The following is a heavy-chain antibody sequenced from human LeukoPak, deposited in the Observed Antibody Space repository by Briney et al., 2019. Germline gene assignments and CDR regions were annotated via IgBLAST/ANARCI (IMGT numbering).Heavy chain of an antibody. CDR1: GGSFSGDF. V-gene: IGHV4-34*01. Sequence: PSETLSLTCAVYGGSFSGDFWSWIRQSPGKGLEWIGEINHGGSTTYNPSLKSRVTISVDTSKNQFSLKLSSVTAADTAVYYCACLTTADAFDIWGQGTMVTVSS. CDR2: INHGGST. CDR3: ACLTTADAFDI. J-gene: IGHJ3*02. D-gene: IGHD3-22*01.